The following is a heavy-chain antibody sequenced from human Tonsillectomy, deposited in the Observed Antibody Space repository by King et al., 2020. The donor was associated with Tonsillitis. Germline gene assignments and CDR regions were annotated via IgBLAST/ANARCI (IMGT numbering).Heavy chain of an antibody. CDR1: GGTFSSYD. D-gene: IGHD2-15*01. J-gene: IGHJ6*02. CDR3: AGGGGCPHSGLAV. V-gene: IGHV1-69*01. Sequence: VQLVESGAEVKKPGSSVKVSCKASGGTFSSYDITWVRQAPGQGLEWMGGIIPIFGTSNYAQKLQGRVTITADESTSTAYMELSSLRSEDTAVYYCAGGGGCPHSGLAVWGQGTTVIVSS. CDR2: IIPIFGTS.